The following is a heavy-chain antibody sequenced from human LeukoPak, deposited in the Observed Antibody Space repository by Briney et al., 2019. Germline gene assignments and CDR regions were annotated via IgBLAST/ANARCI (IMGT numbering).Heavy chain of an antibody. J-gene: IGHJ4*02. CDR1: GGSVSSGTYY. Sequence: ASETLSLTCTVSGGSVSSGTYYWSWIRQPPGKGLEWIGYFSYSGSTNYNPSLKSRVTMSVDTSKNQFSLKLSSVTAADTAVYYCAREGSGWDPFDYWGQGTLVTVSS. V-gene: IGHV4-61*01. CDR2: FSYSGST. D-gene: IGHD6-19*01. CDR3: AREGSGWDPFDY.